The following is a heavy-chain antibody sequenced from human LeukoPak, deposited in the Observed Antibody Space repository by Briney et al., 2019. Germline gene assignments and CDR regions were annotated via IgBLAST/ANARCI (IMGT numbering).Heavy chain of an antibody. D-gene: IGHD5-12*01. CDR3: ARGYSGYDTNWFDP. J-gene: IGHJ5*02. Sequence: GGSLRLSCAASGFTFSSYAMSWVRQAPGKGLEWVSAISGSGGSTYYADSVKGRFTISRDNSKNALYLQMNTLRAEDTAVYYCARGYSGYDTNWFDPWGQGTLVTVSS. V-gene: IGHV3-23*01. CDR1: GFTFSSYA. CDR2: ISGSGGST.